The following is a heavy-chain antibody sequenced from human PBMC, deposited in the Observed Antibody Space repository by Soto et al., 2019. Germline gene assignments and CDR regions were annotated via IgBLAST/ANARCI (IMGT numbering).Heavy chain of an antibody. D-gene: IGHD5-18*01. CDR2: INHSGST. CDR3: AREARGYSYGSYFDY. V-gene: IGHV4-34*01. J-gene: IGHJ4*02. Sequence: SETLSLTCAVYGGSFSGYYWSRIRQPPGKGLEWIGEINHSGSTNYNPSLKSRVTISVDTSKNQFSLKLSSVTAADTAVYYCAREARGYSYGSYFDYWGQGTLVTSPQ. CDR1: GGSFSGYY.